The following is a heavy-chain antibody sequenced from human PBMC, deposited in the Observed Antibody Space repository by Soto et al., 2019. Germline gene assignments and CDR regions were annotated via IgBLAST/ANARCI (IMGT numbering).Heavy chain of an antibody. CDR2: IIPIFGTA. CDR1: GGTFSSYA. J-gene: IGHJ6*02. CDR3: ARATRSGWYPTYYAKYYYGMDV. Sequence: GASVKVSCKASGGTFSSYAISWVRQAPGQGLEWMGGIIPIFGTANYAQKFQGRVTITADKSTSTAYMELSSLRSEDTAVYYCARATRSGWYPTYYAKYYYGMDVWGQGTTVTVSS. D-gene: IGHD6-19*01. V-gene: IGHV1-69*06.